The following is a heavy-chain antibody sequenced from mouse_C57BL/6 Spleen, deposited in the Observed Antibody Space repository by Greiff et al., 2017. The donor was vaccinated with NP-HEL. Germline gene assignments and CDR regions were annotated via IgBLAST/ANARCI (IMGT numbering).Heavy chain of an antibody. CDR1: GYTFTDHT. CDR2: IYPRDGST. CDR3: ARTYRNWYFDV. J-gene: IGHJ1*03. Sequence: VQLQQSDAELVKPGASVKISCKVSGYTFTDHTIHWMKQRPEQGLEWIGYIYPRDGSTKYNEKFKGKATLTADTSSSTAYMQLNSLTSEDYSVESCARTYRNWYFDVWGTGTSVTVSS. V-gene: IGHV1-78*01. D-gene: IGHD5-1*01.